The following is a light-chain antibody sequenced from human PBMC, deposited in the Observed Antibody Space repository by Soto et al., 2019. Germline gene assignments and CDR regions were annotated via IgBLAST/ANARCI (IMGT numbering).Light chain of an antibody. J-gene: IGKJ1*01. CDR2: WAS. Sequence: DIVMTQSPDYLAVSLGERATINCKSSQSVFSNSNTKNCIAWYQQKSGQPPKLLIYWASSREYGVPDRFSGGGSGTDFTLTISSLQAEEVATYYCQHYYSIPWTFGQGTRVEIK. V-gene: IGKV4-1*01. CDR1: QSVFSNSNTKNC. CDR3: QHYYSIPWT.